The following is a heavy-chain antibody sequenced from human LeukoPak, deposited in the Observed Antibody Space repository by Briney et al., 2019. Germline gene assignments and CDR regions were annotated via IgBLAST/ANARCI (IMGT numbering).Heavy chain of an antibody. CDR1: GFTFSSYG. V-gene: IGHV3-33*01. CDR2: ICYDGSNK. J-gene: IGHJ6*02. Sequence: GGSLRLSCAASGFTFSSYGMHWVRQAPGKGLEWVAVICYDGSNKYYEDSVKGRFTISRDNSKNTLYLQMNSLRAEDTAVYYCARDQRNYDFWSGYRTKYYYYGMDVWGQGTTVTVSS. CDR3: ARDQRNYDFWSGYRTKYYYYGMDV. D-gene: IGHD3-3*01.